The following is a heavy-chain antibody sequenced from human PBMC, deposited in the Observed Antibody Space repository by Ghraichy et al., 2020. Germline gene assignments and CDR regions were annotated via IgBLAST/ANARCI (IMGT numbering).Heavy chain of an antibody. CDR1: GFTFSDYA. J-gene: IGHJ4*02. Sequence: GGSLRLSCVASGFTFSDYAMNWVRQAPGKGLEWVSGISGRGGTIYYADSVKGRFTIFRDNSENTLFLQLNSLRAEDTAVYYCAKDLGRYCTGDTCHSSGDYWGQGTLVTVSS. CDR2: ISGRGGTI. V-gene: IGHV3-23*01. CDR3: AKDLGRYCTGDTCHSSGDY. D-gene: IGHD2-8*02.